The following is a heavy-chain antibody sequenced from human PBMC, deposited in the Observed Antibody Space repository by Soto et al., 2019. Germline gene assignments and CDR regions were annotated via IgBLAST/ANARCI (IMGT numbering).Heavy chain of an antibody. CDR1: GGSISSYY. V-gene: IGHV4-59*01. D-gene: IGHD4-17*01. CDR2: IYYSGST. Sequence: QVQLQESGPGLVKPSETLSLTCTVSGGSISSYYWSWIRQPPGKGLEWIGYIYYSGSTNYNPSLKSRVTISVDTSKNQFSLKRSSVTAADTAVYYCARDNDYGDGGGYDYWGQGTLVTVSS. CDR3: ARDNDYGDGGGYDY. J-gene: IGHJ4*02.